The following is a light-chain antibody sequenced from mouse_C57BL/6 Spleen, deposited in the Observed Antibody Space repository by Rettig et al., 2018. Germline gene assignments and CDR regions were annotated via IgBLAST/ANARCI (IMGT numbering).Light chain of an antibody. V-gene: IGKV4-55*01. J-gene: IGKJ4*01. CDR1: SSVNY. Sequence: QIVLTQSPAIMSASPGEKVTMTCSASSSVNYMFWYQQKPGSSPRLLIYDTSNLASGVPVRFSGSGSGTSYSLTISRMEAEDAATYYCQQWSSYPFTFG. CDR2: DTS. CDR3: QQWSSYPFT.